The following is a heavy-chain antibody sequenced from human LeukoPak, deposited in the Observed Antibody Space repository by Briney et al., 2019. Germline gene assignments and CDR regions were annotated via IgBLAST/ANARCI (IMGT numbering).Heavy chain of an antibody. CDR2: IYSSANT. J-gene: IGHJ4*02. CDR3: ATIFTNSSTYNTEY. CDR1: VGPNNRSY. V-gene: IGHV4-59*12. D-gene: IGHD2/OR15-2a*01. Sequence: SETLSLPCTVSVGPNNRSYWSLIRPPPGKGPEWIGDIYSSANTNYTPTLKSRVTISVSTSKNQLSLRFSSVTAADAAVYYCATIFTNSSTYNTEYWGQGTLVTVSS.